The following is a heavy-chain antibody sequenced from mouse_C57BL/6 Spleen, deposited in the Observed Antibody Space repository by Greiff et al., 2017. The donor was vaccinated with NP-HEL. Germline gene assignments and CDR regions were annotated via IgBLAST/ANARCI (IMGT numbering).Heavy chain of an antibody. CDR1: GYAFTNYL. V-gene: IGHV1-54*01. CDR2: INPGSGGT. Sequence: QVHVKQSGAELVRPGTSVKVSCKASGYAFTNYLIEWVKQRPGQGLEWIGVINPGSGGTNYNEKFKGKATLTADKSSSTAYMQLSSLTSEDSAVYFCARSKDVTTVVNYAMDYWGQGTSVTVSS. J-gene: IGHJ4*01. CDR3: ARSKDVTTVVNYAMDY. D-gene: IGHD1-1*01.